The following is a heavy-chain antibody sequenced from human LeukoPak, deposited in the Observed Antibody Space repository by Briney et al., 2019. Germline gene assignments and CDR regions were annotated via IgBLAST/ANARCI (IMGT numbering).Heavy chain of an antibody. CDR3: ARSEPYYGSGSYYDY. CDR2: ISAYNGNT. CDR1: GYTFASYG. V-gene: IGHV1-18*01. Sequence: GASVKVSCKASGYTFASYGISWVRQAPGQGLEWMGWISAYNGNTNYAQKLQGRVTMTTDTSTSTAYMELRSLRSDDTAVYYCARSEPYYGSGSYYDYWGQGTLVTVSP. J-gene: IGHJ4*02. D-gene: IGHD3-10*01.